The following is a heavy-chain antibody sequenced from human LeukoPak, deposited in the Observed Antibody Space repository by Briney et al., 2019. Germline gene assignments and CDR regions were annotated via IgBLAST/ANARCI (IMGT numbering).Heavy chain of an antibody. CDR1: GFTVSSNY. D-gene: IGHD7-27*01. CDR3: ARELGGNYFDY. CDR2: IYSGGST. Sequence: GGFLRLSCAASGFTVSSNYMSWVRQAPGKGLEWVSVIYSGGSTYYADSVKGRFTISRDNSKNTLYLQMNSLRAEDTAVYYCARELGGNYFDYWGQGTLVTVSS. J-gene: IGHJ4*02. V-gene: IGHV3-66*01.